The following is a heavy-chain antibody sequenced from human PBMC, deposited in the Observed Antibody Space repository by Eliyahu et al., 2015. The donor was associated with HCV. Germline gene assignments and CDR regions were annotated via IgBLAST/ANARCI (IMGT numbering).Heavy chain of an antibody. CDR2: MYSDGST. CDR3: ASSNDSGGYFLLL. J-gene: IGHJ4*02. Sequence: EVQLVESGGGLVQPGGSLRLSCSASGFIVSSNYMSWVRQAPGKGLEWVSVMYSDGSTYYADSVKGRFIISRDNSKNMVYLQMNSLRAEDTAVYYCASSNDSGGYFLLLWGLGTLVTVSS. CDR1: GFIVSSNY. V-gene: IGHV3-66*01. D-gene: IGHD3-22*01.